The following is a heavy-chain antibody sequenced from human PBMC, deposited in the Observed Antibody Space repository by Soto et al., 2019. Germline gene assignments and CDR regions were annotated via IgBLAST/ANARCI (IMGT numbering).Heavy chain of an antibody. Sequence: QVQLQESGPGLVKPSETLSLTCTVSGGSISSYYWSWIRQPPGKGLEWIGYIYYSGSTNYNPSLKSRVTLSVASSKNQFSLKLSSVTAADTAVYYCARLFVPAQTDAFDIWGQGTMVTVSS. CDR2: IYYSGST. CDR1: GGSISSYY. J-gene: IGHJ3*02. D-gene: IGHD2-2*01. CDR3: ARLFVPAQTDAFDI. V-gene: IGHV4-59*08.